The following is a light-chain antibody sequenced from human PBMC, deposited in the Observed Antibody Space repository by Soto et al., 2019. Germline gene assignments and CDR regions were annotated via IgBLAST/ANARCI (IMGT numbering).Light chain of an antibody. V-gene: IGKV3-20*01. CDR3: QQYGRLPLS. Sequence: EILLTQSPGTLSLSPGDRATLSCRSSETLTNSFLAWYQQRPGQTPRLLIYSASIRATDIPDRFSGSGSGTDFTLTISRLEPEDVAVYFCQQYGRLPLSFGGGTKVQI. CDR1: ETLTNSF. J-gene: IGKJ4*01. CDR2: SAS.